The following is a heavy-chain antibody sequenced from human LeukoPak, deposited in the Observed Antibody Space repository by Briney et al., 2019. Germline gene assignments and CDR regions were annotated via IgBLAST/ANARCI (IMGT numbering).Heavy chain of an antibody. Sequence: GGSLRLSCAASGFTFNNYAMSWVRQAPGKGPEWVSTITSAGSTIYAASVRGRFTISRDNSKKTLYLHLNSLRGEDTAVYHCAKGATVTTWGDWFDPWGQGSLVTVSS. CDR1: GFTFNNYA. CDR2: ITSAGST. J-gene: IGHJ5*02. V-gene: IGHV3-23*01. D-gene: IGHD4-17*01. CDR3: AKGATVTTWGDWFDP.